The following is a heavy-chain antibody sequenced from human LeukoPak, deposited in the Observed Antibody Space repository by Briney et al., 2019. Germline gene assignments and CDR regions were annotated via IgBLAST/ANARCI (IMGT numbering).Heavy chain of an antibody. D-gene: IGHD3-22*01. V-gene: IGHV1-69*13. CDR3: ARDRQYYYDSSGYYYMQY. CDR2: IIPIFGTA. Sequence: SVKVSCTASGYTFTSYYMHWVRQAPGQGLEWMGGIIPIFGTANYAQKFQGRVTITADESTSTAYMELSSLRSEDTAVYYCARDRQYYYDSSGYYYMQYWGQGTLVTVSS. CDR1: GYTFTSYY. J-gene: IGHJ4*02.